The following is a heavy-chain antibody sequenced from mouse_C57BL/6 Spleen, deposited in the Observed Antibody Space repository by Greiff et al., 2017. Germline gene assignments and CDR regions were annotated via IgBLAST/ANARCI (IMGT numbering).Heavy chain of an antibody. V-gene: IGHV1-55*01. Sequence: QVQLQQPGAELVKPGASVKMSCKASGYTFTSYWITWVKQRPGQGLEWIGDIYPGSGSTNYNEKFKSKATLTVDTSSSTAYMQLSSLTSEDSAVYYCAREVTTVVATKYFDYWGQGTTRTVSS. CDR1: GYTFTSYW. J-gene: IGHJ2*01. D-gene: IGHD1-1*01. CDR3: AREVTTVVATKYFDY. CDR2: IYPGSGST.